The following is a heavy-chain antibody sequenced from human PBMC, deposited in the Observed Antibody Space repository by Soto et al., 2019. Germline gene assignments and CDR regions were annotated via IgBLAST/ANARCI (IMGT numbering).Heavy chain of an antibody. V-gene: IGHV4-30-4*01. CDR1: GGSISSGDYY. J-gene: IGHJ6*02. Sequence: TLSLTCTVSGGSISSGDYYWSWIRQPPGKGLEWIGYIYYSGSTYYNPSLKSRVTISVDTSKNQFSLKLSSVTAADTAVYYCARASESIAAAGGYYYYGMDAWGQGTTVTVSS. CDR2: IYYSGST. CDR3: ARASESIAAAGGYYYYGMDA. D-gene: IGHD6-13*01.